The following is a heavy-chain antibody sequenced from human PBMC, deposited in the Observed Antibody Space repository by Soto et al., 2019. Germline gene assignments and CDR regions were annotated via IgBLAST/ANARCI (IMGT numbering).Heavy chain of an antibody. CDR1: GYTFIDYF. Sequence: ASVKVSCKASGYTFIDYFIQWVRQAPGQGLEWMGWINPSSGETTYAQKFQGRVTMTRDTSISTAYMDLITLRSDDTAIYYCVRALKYSDLYYCDQGTPVTVSS. J-gene: IGHJ4*01. CDR2: INPSSGET. CDR3: VRALKYSDLYY. V-gene: IGHV1-2*02. D-gene: IGHD6-6*01.